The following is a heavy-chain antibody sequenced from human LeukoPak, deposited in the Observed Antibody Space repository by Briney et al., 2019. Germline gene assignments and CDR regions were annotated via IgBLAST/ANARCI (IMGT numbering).Heavy chain of an antibody. CDR2: ISYDGSNK. CDR1: GFTFRSYA. D-gene: IGHD1-1*01. J-gene: IGHJ4*02. V-gene: IGHV3-30*04. CDR3: ARDAGAATGTTETDY. Sequence: GGSLRLSCAASGFTFRSYAIHWVRQAPGKGLEWVAVISYDGSNKYYADSVKGRFTISTDNSKNSLYLQMNSLRAEDTAVYYCARDAGAATGTTETDYWGQGTLVTVSS.